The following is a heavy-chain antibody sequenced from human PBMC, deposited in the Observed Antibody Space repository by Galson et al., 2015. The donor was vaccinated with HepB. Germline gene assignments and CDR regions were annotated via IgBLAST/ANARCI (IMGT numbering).Heavy chain of an antibody. CDR2: INGGNGNT. D-gene: IGHD6-13*01. Sequence: SVKVSCKASGYTLTNYIMHWVRQAPGQRLEWMGSINGGNGNTKYPQNFQGRVTITRDTSASTAYMELSSLKSEDTAIYYCARPPDGSDWYGGSLGHWGQGTPVTVSS. J-gene: IGHJ4*02. CDR1: GYTLTNYI. CDR3: ARPPDGSDWYGGSLGH. V-gene: IGHV1-3*01.